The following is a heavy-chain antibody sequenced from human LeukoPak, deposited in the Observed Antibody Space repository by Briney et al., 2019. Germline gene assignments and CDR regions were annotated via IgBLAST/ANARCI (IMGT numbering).Heavy chain of an antibody. CDR2: INPNSGGT. D-gene: IGHD1-1*01. CDR1: GYTFSNYN. CDR3: ARGYNWNDSFDY. V-gene: IGHV1-2*02. Sequence: GASVRVSCKVSGYTFSNYNIHWLRQAPGQGLEWMGWINPNSGGTNYAQKFQGRVTMTRDTSISTAYMELSRLRSDDTAVYYCARGYNWNDSFDYWGQGTLVTVSS. J-gene: IGHJ4*02.